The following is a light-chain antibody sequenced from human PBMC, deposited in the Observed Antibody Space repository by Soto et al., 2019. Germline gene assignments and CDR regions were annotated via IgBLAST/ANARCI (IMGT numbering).Light chain of an antibody. J-gene: IGKJ4*01. CDR2: DAS. V-gene: IGKV3-20*01. Sequence: EFVLTQSPGPLSLSPGERATLCCRASQTVRNNYLAWYQQKPGQAPRLLIYDASSRATGIPARFSGSGSGTDFTLTIRSLQSGDFGVYFCQQYDNWPLTFGGGTNVDI. CDR1: QTVRNNY. CDR3: QQYDNWPLT.